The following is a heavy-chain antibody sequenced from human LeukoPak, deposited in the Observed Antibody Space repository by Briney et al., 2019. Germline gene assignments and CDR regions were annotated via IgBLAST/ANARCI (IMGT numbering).Heavy chain of an antibody. Sequence: GGSLRLSCAASGFTFSSYWMHWVRQAPGKGLVWVSRINSDGSSTSYADSVKGRFTISRDNAKNTLYLQMNSLRAEDTAVYYCTKGTIWLPFDYWGQGTLVTVSS. V-gene: IGHV3-74*01. CDR3: TKGTIWLPFDY. CDR1: GFTFSSYW. D-gene: IGHD5-18*01. CDR2: INSDGSST. J-gene: IGHJ4*02.